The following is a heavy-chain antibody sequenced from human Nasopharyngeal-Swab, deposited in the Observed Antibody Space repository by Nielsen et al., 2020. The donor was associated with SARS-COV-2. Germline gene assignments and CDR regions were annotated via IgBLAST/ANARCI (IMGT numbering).Heavy chain of an antibody. J-gene: IGHJ6*02. CDR3: ARGMVSGGMDV. Sequence: WIRQPPGKGLEWIGYIHNSGSTNYSPSLKSRVSISVDTSKNQFSLKVHSVTAADTAVYYCARGMVSGGMDVWGQGTTVTVSS. V-gene: IGHV4-59*01. D-gene: IGHD2-15*01. CDR2: IHNSGST.